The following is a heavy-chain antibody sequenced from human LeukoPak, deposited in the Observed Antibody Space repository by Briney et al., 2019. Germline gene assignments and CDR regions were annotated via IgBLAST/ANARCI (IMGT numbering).Heavy chain of an antibody. D-gene: IGHD7-27*01. V-gene: IGHV3-21*01. J-gene: IGHJ3*02. CDR1: GFTFSSYS. CDR2: ISSSSSYI. CDR3: ARGRTGASYDAFDI. Sequence: PGGSLRLSCAASGFTFSSYSMNWVRQAPGKGLEWVSSISSSSSYIYYADSVKGRFTISRDNAKNSLYLQMNSLRAEDTAVYYCARGRTGASYDAFDIWGQETMVTVSS.